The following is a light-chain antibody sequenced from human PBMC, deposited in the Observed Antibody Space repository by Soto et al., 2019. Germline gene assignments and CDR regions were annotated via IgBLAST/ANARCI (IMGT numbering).Light chain of an antibody. J-gene: IGKJ2*01. V-gene: IGKV1-33*01. CDR3: QQYDHLPYT. CDR2: DAS. CDR1: QDVRNY. Sequence: DIQMTQSPSSLSASVGDRITITCQASQDVRNYLNWYQQKPGKAPKLVIYDASNLETGVPSRFSGSGSGTDFTITISSLQPEDIATYYCQQYDHLPYTFVQVTKLEIK.